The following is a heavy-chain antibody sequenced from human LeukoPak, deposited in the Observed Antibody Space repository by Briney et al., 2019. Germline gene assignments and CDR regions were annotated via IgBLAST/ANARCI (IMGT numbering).Heavy chain of an antibody. D-gene: IGHD2-15*01. CDR3: AREGDGGLRYCSGGSCSTDAFDI. V-gene: IGHV3-7*03. CDR1: AFTFSSYW. CDR2: IKQHGSEK. J-gene: IGHJ3*02. Sequence: PGGSLRLSCAASAFTFSSYWMSWVRPAPGKGLEWVANIKQHGSEKYYVDSVKGRFTISGDNAKNSLYLQMNSLRAEDTAVYYCAREGDGGLRYCSGGSCSTDAFDIWGQGTMVTVSS.